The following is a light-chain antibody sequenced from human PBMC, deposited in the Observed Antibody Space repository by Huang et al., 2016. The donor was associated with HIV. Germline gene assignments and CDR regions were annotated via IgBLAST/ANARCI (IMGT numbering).Light chain of an antibody. Sequence: EIVMTQSPATLSVSPGERATLSCRASQCVSSNLAWYQQKPGQAPRLLIYAASTMATGIPARFSGSGSGTEFTLTISSLQSEDFAVYYCQQYNNWPRTFGQGTKVEIK. CDR1: QCVSSN. CDR3: QQYNNWPRT. CDR2: AAS. J-gene: IGKJ1*01. V-gene: IGKV3-15*01.